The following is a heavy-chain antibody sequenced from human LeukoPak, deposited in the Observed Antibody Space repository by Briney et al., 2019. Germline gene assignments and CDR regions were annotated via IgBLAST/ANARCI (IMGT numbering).Heavy chain of an antibody. D-gene: IGHD3-10*01. CDR3: ARVGSYGGLPSGDY. CDR2: IYYSGST. V-gene: IGHV4-30-4*08. Sequence: PSETLSLTCTVSSGSISSGDYYWNWIRQPPGKGLEWIGYIYYSGSTYYNPSLKSRVTISIDTSKNQFSLKLSSVTAADTAVYYCARVGSYGGLPSGDYWGQGTLVTVSS. CDR1: SGSISSGDYY. J-gene: IGHJ4*02.